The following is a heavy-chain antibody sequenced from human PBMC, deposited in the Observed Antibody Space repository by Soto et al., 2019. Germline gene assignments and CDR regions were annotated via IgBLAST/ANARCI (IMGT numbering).Heavy chain of an antibody. CDR3: ARLQMGYCSSTSCYYYYGMDV. D-gene: IGHD2-2*01. J-gene: IGHJ6*02. Sequence: QVQLQESGPGLVKPSQTLSLTCTVSGGSISSGGYYWSWIRQHPGKGLEWIGYIYYSGSTYYNPSFTSRVTISVDTSKNQFSLKLSFVAAADTAVYYCARLQMGYCSSTSCYYYYGMDVWGQGTTVTVSS. V-gene: IGHV4-31*03. CDR1: GGSISSGGYY. CDR2: IYYSGST.